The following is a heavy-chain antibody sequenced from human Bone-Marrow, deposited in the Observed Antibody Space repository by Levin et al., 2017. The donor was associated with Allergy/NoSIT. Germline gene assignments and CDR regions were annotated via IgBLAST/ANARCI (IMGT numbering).Heavy chain of an antibody. V-gene: IGHV4-34*01. J-gene: IGHJ6*02. CDR2: INHSGGP. CDR3: ARGRFLQWSLEFFGLDV. CDR1: GGSLKGYQ. D-gene: IGHD3-3*01. Sequence: SETLSLNCVVDGGSLKGYQWTWIRQPPGQGLEFIGEINHSGGPNYNPSLLRRVTMSVDTSKNQISLNLTSVTAADTAVYFCARGRFLQWSLEFFGLDVWGQGTPVIVSS.